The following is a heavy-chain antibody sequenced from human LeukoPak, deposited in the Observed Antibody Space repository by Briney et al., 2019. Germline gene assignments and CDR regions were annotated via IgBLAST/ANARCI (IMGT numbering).Heavy chain of an antibody. CDR1: GFTFSSYA. V-gene: IGHV3-64*04. CDR2: ISNNGDIT. CDR3: ARENDILTGYSGAYGMDV. J-gene: IGHJ6*02. Sequence: GSLRLSCSASGFTFSSYALHWVRQAPGKGLEFVSGISNNGDITYHADSVKGRFTISRDNAKNSLYLQMNSLRAEDTAVYYCARENDILTGYSGAYGMDVWGQGTTVTVSS. D-gene: IGHD3-9*01.